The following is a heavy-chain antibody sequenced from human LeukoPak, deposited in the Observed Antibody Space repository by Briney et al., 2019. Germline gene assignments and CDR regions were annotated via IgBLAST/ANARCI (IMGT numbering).Heavy chain of an antibody. V-gene: IGHV3-7*01. D-gene: IGHD4-17*01. J-gene: IGHJ4*02. CDR3: ARDGYGDYFFDF. CDR1: GFTFSTYW. Sequence: GGSLRLSCAASGFTFSTYWMTWVRQAPGKGLEWIANIKPDGSGKYYVDSVKGRFTISRDNAKNSLYLQLNSLRAEDTAMYYCARDGYGDYFFDFWGQGTLVTVSS. CDR2: IKPDGSGK.